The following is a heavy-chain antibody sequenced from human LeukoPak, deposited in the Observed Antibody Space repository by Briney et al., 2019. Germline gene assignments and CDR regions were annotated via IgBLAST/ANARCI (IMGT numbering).Heavy chain of an antibody. Sequence: PSETLSLTCAVYGGSFSTYSWGWIRQPPGKALEWIGEVTYGETASYNPSLRGRVSISMDTSKNQFSLNLMSLTAADTALYYCGSMGGRWFPPPFDPWGQGTLVTVSS. CDR3: GSMGGRWFPPPFDP. D-gene: IGHD4-23*01. CDR2: VTYGETA. V-gene: IGHV4-34*01. CDR1: GGSFSTYS. J-gene: IGHJ5*02.